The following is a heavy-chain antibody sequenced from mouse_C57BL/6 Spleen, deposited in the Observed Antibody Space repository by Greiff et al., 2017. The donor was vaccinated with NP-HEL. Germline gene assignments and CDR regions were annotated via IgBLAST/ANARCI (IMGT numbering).Heavy chain of an antibody. V-gene: IGHV5-17*01. D-gene: IGHD2-2*01. CDR2: ISSGSSTI. Sequence: EVQLVESGGGLVKPGGSLKLSCAASGFTFSDYGMHWVRQAPEKGLEWVAYISSGSSTIYYADTVKGRFTISRDNAKNTLFLQMTSLRSEDTAMYYCAREDWFYAMDYWGQGTSVTVSS. CDR1: GFTFSDYG. CDR3: AREDWFYAMDY. J-gene: IGHJ4*01.